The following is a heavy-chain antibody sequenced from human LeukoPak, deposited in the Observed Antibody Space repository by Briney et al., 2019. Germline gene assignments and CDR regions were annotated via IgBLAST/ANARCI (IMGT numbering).Heavy chain of an antibody. J-gene: IGHJ5*02. CDR2: ISAYNGNT. CDR1: GYTFTSYG. D-gene: IGHD6-13*01. CDR3: ARGSSSSWYDWFDP. Sequence: ASVKVSCKASGYTFTSYGISWVRQAPGQGPEWMGWISAYNGNTNYAQKLQGRVTMTTDTSTSTAYMELRSLRSDDTAVYYCARGSSSSWYDWFDPWGQGTLVTVSS. V-gene: IGHV1-18*01.